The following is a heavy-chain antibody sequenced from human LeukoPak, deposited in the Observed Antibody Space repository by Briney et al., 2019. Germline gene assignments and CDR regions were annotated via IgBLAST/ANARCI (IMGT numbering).Heavy chain of an antibody. D-gene: IGHD2-2*01. CDR1: GGTFSSYA. V-gene: IGHV1-69*13. J-gene: IGHJ4*02. CDR2: IIPIFGTA. Sequence: GASVKVSCKASGGTFSSYAISWMRQAPGQGLEWMGGIIPIFGTANYAQEFQGRVTITADESTSTAYMELSSLRSEDTAVYYCARSSRKDIVVVPTPVFDYWGQGTLVTVSS. CDR3: ARSSRKDIVVVPTPVFDY.